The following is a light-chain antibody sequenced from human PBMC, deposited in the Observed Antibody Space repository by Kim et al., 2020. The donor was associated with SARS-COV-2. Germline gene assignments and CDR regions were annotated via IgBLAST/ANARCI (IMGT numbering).Light chain of an antibody. CDR3: QHYGSTPLIT. Sequence: PGDRATLSCRASQRVIINSFAWYQHKTFQPPRLLIYGTSNRASGVSDRFSGSGSGTDFTLTITRLEPEDVAVYYCQHYGSTPLITFGQGTRLEIK. J-gene: IGKJ5*01. CDR1: QRVIINS. CDR2: GTS. V-gene: IGKV3-20*01.